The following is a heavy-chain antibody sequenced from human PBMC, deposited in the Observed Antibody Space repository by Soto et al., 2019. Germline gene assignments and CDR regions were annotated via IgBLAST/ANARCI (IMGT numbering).Heavy chain of an antibody. J-gene: IGHJ4*02. CDR1: GFSFSSLA. Sequence: GGSLRLSCAASGFSFSSLAMGWVRQAPGKGLEWVAAISGTGARTFYDDSVKGRFTISRDNAKRSLYLQMKSLRAEDTAVYYCARDFYGGYTYGPGDYWGQGALVTVSS. CDR3: ARDFYGGYTYGPGDY. D-gene: IGHD5-18*01. CDR2: ISGTGART. V-gene: IGHV3-23*01.